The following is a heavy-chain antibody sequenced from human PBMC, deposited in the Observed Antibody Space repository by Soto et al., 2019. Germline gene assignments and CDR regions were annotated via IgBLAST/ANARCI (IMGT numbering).Heavy chain of an antibody. CDR2: ISWNSGSI. J-gene: IGHJ4*02. Sequence: EVQLVESGGGLVQPGRSLRLSCAASGFTFDDYAMHWVRQAPGKGLEWVSGISWNSGSIGYADSVKGRFTISRDNAKNSLYLQMNSLRAEDTALYYCAKERIDDFWSGYSFFDYWGQGTLVTASS. V-gene: IGHV3-9*01. CDR3: AKERIDDFWSGYSFFDY. D-gene: IGHD3-3*01. CDR1: GFTFDDYA.